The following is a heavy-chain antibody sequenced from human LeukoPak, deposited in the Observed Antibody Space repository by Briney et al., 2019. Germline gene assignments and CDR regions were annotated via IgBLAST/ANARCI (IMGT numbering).Heavy chain of an antibody. CDR3: ARDSYGYTDY. V-gene: IGHV3-30*02. J-gene: IGHJ4*02. D-gene: IGHD5-24*01. Sequence: GGSLRLSCAASGFTFSSYGMRWVRQAPGKGLEWVAFIRYDGSNKYYADSVKGRFTISRDNAKNSLYLQMNSLRAEDTAVYYCARDSYGYTDYWGQGTLVTVSS. CDR2: IRYDGSNK. CDR1: GFTFSSYG.